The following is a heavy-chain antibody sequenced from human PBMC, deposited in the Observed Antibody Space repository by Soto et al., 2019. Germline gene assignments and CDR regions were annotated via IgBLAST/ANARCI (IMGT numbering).Heavy chain of an antibody. J-gene: IGHJ6*02. Sequence: SETLSLTCTVSGGSISSGDYYWSWIRQPPGKGLEWIGYIYYSGSTYYNPSLKSRVTISVDTSKNQFSLKLSSVTAADTAVYYCARNTYYDFWSGKYGMDVWGQGTSVT. CDR1: GGSISSGDYY. V-gene: IGHV4-30-4*01. CDR3: ARNTYYDFWSGKYGMDV. CDR2: IYYSGST. D-gene: IGHD3-3*01.